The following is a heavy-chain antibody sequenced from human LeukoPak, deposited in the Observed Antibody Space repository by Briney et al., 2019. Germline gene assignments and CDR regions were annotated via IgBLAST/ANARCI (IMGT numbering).Heavy chain of an antibody. J-gene: IGHJ2*01. CDR1: GFTFSSYA. CDR3: AKAYTGYSGAARGYFDL. V-gene: IGHV3-23*01. CDR2: ISGSGGST. D-gene: IGHD1-26*01. Sequence: PGGSLRLSCAASGFTFSSYAMSWVRQAPGKGLEWVSAISGSGGSTYYADSVKGRFTISRDNSKNTLYLQMTSLRAEDTAVYYCAKAYTGYSGAARGYFDLWGRGTLVTVPS.